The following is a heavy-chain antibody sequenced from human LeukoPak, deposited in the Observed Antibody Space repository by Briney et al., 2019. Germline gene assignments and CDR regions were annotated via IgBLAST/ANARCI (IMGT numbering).Heavy chain of an antibody. CDR3: AKAIRSSSWYCFDY. CDR1: GFTFSSYA. J-gene: IGHJ4*02. V-gene: IGHV3-30-3*01. Sequence: GESLRLSCAASGFTFSSYAMHWVRQAPGKGLEWVAVISYDGSNKYYADSVKGRFTISRDNSKNTLYLQMNSLRADDTAVYYCAKAIRSSSWYCFDYWGQGTLVSVSS. CDR2: ISYDGSNK. D-gene: IGHD6-13*01.